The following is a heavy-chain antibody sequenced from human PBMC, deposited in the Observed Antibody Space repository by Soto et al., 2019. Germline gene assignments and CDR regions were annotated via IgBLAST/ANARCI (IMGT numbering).Heavy chain of an antibody. V-gene: IGHV4-31*03. CDR1: GGSISSGGYY. CDR3: ARDRSGYYLIDY. Sequence: TSETLSLTCTVSGGSISSGGYYWSWIRQHPGKGLEWIGYIYYSGSTYYNPSLKSRVTTSVDTSKNQFSLKLSSVTAADTAVYYCARDRSGYYLIDYWGQGTLVTVSS. CDR2: IYYSGST. D-gene: IGHD3-3*01. J-gene: IGHJ4*02.